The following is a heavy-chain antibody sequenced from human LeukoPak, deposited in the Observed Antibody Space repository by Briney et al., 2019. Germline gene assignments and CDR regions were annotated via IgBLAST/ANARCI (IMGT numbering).Heavy chain of an antibody. CDR3: ARVTGYVIEDYFDY. V-gene: IGHV4-59*01. CDR2: IYYSGST. J-gene: IGHJ4*02. Sequence: SETLSLTCTVSGGSITSYYWTWIRQPPGKGLEWIGSIYYSGSTNYNPSLKSRVTISVDTSKNQFSLKLRSVTAADTAVYHCARVTGYVIEDYFDYWGQGTLVTVSS. D-gene: IGHD3-22*01. CDR1: GGSITSYY.